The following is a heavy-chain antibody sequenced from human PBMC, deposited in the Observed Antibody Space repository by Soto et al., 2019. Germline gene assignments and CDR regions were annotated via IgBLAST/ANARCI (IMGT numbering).Heavy chain of an antibody. CDR2: IPYDGSNK. V-gene: IGHV3-30-3*02. D-gene: IGHD2-8*01. Sequence: GGSLRLSCAASGFIFSSYAMHWVRQAPGKGLEWVAVIPYDGSNKYYADSVKGRFTISRDNSKNTLYLQMNSLRAEDTAVYYCAKKDIVLMMYSKGYFDYWGQGTLVTVSS. CDR1: GFIFSSYA. CDR3: AKKDIVLMMYSKGYFDY. J-gene: IGHJ4*02.